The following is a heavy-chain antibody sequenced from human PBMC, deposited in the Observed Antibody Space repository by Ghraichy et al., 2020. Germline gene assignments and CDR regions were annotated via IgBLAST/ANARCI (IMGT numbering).Heavy chain of an antibody. D-gene: IGHD5/OR15-5a*01. Sequence: GGSLRLSCAASGFTFSRLHMSWVRQAPGKGLEWVSSIDGSGGETHYADFVKGRFTISRDNSRNTLYLQMNSLRVEDTAVYYCAKDLSVTEAADWFDPSDQGTLVTVSS. CDR2: IDGSGGET. CDR3: AKDLSVTEAADWFDP. CDR1: GFTFSRLH. J-gene: IGHJ5*02. V-gene: IGHV3-23*01.